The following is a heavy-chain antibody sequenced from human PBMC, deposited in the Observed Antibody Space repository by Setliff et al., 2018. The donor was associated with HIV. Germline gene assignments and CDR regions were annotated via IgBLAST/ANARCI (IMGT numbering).Heavy chain of an antibody. CDR3: ARLMYSSGPGSFDY. D-gene: IGHD6-19*01. Sequence: GGSLRLSCATSGFTFDSYSIIWVRQAPGKGLEWVSYITGSSSYTNYADSVKGRFTISRDNAKNSLYLQMNSLRAEDTAVYYCARLMYSSGPGSFDYWGQGTLVTVSS. V-gene: IGHV3-21*05. J-gene: IGHJ4*02. CDR2: ITGSSSYT. CDR1: GFTFDSYS.